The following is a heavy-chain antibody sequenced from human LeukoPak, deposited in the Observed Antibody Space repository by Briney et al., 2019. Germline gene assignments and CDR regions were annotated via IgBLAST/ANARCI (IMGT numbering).Heavy chain of an antibody. CDR3: ARQDSGSYYVYYYYYMDV. J-gene: IGHJ6*03. V-gene: IGHV4-39*01. D-gene: IGHD1-26*01. CDR2: IYYSGST. CDR1: GGSISSSSYY. Sequence: SETLSLTCTVSGGSISSSSYYWGWIRQPPGKGLEWIGSIYYSGSTYYNPSLKSRVTISVDTSKNQFSLKLSSVTAADTAVYYCARQDSGSYYVYYYYYMDVWGKGTTVTISS.